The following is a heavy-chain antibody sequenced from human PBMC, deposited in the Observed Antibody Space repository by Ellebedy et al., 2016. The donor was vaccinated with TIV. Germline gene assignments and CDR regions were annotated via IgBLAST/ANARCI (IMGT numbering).Heavy chain of an antibody. Sequence: PGGSLRLSCATSGFTFSYYWMHWVRQAPGKGLEWVSRISRDGDIRGYADSVKGRFTISRDNAQDTLFLQMNSLRAEDTAVYFCSRGWSTPDSWGQGTLVIVSS. CDR3: SRGWSTPDS. J-gene: IGHJ4*02. D-gene: IGHD2-15*01. CDR2: ISRDGDIR. V-gene: IGHV3-74*01. CDR1: GFTFSYYW.